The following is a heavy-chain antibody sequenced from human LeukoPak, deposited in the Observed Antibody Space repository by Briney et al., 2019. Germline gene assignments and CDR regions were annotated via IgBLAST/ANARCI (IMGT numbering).Heavy chain of an antibody. CDR2: INPNSGGT. CDR3: ARRPTLRGRGLINPGMDV. D-gene: IGHD3-10*01. V-gene: IGHV1-2*02. CDR1: GYTFTGCY. J-gene: IGHJ6*02. Sequence: GASVKVSCKAFGYTFTGCYMHWVRQAPGQGLEWMGWINPNSGGTIYAQKFQGRVTMTRDTSISTAYMELSSLTSEDTAVYYCARRPTLRGRGLINPGMDVWGQGTTVTVSS.